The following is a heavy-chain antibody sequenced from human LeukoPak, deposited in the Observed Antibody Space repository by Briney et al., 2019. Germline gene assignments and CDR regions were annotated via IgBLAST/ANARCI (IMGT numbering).Heavy chain of an antibody. J-gene: IGHJ3*02. CDR1: GGSISSSSYY. CDR3: ARGPYSYDSSGAFDI. Sequence: SETLSLTCTVSGGSISSSSYYWGWIRQPPGKGLEWLVSIYYSGSTYYNPSLRSRVTISVDTSKNQFSLKLSSVTAADTAVYFCARGPYSYDSSGAFDIWGQGTMVTVSS. D-gene: IGHD3-22*01. V-gene: IGHV4-39*07. CDR2: IYYSGST.